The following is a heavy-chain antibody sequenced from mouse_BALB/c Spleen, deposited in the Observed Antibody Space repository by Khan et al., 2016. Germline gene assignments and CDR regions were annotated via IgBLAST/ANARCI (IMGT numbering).Heavy chain of an antibody. CDR2: IWPGGST. D-gene: IGHD2-4*01. CDR1: GFSLTNSG. J-gene: IGHJ3*01. CDR3: AREDQDYDAWFAS. V-gene: IGHV2-9*02. Sequence: QVQLKESGPGLVAPSQSLSITCTVSGFSLTNSGVHWIRQPPGKGLEWLGVIWPGGSTDYNSALMSRLSITTDNSQNQVSLNMISLQTDDEARYYCAREDQDYDAWFASWGQGTLVIVSA.